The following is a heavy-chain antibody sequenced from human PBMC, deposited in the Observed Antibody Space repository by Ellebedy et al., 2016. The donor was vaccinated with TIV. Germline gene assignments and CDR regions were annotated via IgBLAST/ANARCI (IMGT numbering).Heavy chain of an antibody. CDR1: GGSLSPYY. Sequence: MPSETLSLTCTVSGGSLSPYYSSWIRQLPGKGLEWLGYIFHTGSTTCKSSLRSRITISVDKSKNQLSLNLTSVTAADTAIYYCARTGITIFGDTDAFDVWGQGTVVTVSS. CDR3: ARTGITIFGDTDAFDV. CDR2: IFHTGST. D-gene: IGHD3-3*01. V-gene: IGHV4-59*01. J-gene: IGHJ3*01.